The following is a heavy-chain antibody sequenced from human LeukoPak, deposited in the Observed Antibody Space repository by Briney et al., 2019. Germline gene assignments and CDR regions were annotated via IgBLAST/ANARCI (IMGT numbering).Heavy chain of an antibody. CDR2: IYHSGST. J-gene: IGHJ3*02. CDR1: GYSISSGYY. Sequence: PSETLSLTCAVSGYSISSGYYWGWIRQPPGKGLEWIGSIYHSGSTYYNPSLKSRVTISVDTSKNQFSLKLSSVTAADTAVYYCARARRDGYNRAAFDIWGQGTMVTVSS. CDR3: ARARRDGYNRAAFDI. D-gene: IGHD5-24*01. V-gene: IGHV4-38-2*01.